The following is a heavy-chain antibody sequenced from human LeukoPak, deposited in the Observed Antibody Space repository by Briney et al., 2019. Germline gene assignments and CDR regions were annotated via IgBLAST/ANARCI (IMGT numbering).Heavy chain of an antibody. D-gene: IGHD6-13*01. V-gene: IGHV1-2*02. Sequence: PWASVKVSCKASGYTFTGYYMHWVRQAPGQGLEWMGWINPNSGGTNYAQKFQGRGTMTRDTSISTAYMELSRLRSDDTAVYYCARDPTFHPENSSSWYFYLFAGSARGWFDPWGQGTLVTVSS. CDR2: INPNSGGT. J-gene: IGHJ5*02. CDR1: GYTFTGYY. CDR3: ARDPTFHPENSSSWYFYLFAGSARGWFDP.